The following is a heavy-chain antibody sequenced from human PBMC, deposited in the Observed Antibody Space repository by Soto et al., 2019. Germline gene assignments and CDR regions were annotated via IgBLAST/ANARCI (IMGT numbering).Heavy chain of an antibody. J-gene: IGHJ4*02. D-gene: IGHD6-13*01. Sequence: EVQLVESGGGLVHPGGSLRLSCTASAFTFSTHWMHWVRQAPGKGLVWVSRINSDASSTDYADSVRGRFTISRDRAKNTLYLHMTSLRAEDTAVYYCASGLLEHSSSWYDYWGQGTLVTVSS. V-gene: IGHV3-74*01. CDR2: INSDASST. CDR3: ASGLLEHSSSWYDY. CDR1: AFTFSTHW.